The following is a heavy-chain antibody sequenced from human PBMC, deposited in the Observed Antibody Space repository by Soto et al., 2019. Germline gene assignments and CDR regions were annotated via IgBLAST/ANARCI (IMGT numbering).Heavy chain of an antibody. V-gene: IGHV3-23*01. CDR1: RFTFSSYA. Sequence: VQLLESGGGLVQPGGSLRLSCAASRFTFSSYAMSWVRQAPGKGLEWVSGINAKGDSTYYADSVKGRFAVSRDNSKNTLYLQMNSLRVDDTAIYYCAHGGVPAAVPRWGFDFWGQGTLVTVSS. J-gene: IGHJ4*02. CDR2: INAKGDST. D-gene: IGHD2-2*01. CDR3: AHGGVPAAVPRWGFDF.